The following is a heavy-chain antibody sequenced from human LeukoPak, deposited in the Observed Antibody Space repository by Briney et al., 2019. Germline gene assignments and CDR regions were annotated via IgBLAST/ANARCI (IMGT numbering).Heavy chain of an antibody. Sequence: SETLSLTCTVSGGSISSYYWSWIRQPPGKGLEWIGYIYYSGSTNYNPSLKSRVTISVDTSKNQFSLKLSSVTAADTAVYYCGRDALVGYFSYYYMDVWGKGTTVTVSS. CDR3: GRDALVGYFSYYYMDV. D-gene: IGHD2-15*01. CDR1: GGSISSYY. V-gene: IGHV4-59*01. J-gene: IGHJ6*03. CDR2: IYYSGST.